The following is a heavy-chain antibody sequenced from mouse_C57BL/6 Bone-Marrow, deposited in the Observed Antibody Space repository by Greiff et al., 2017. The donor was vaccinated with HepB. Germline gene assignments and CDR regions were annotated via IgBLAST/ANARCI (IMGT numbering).Heavy chain of an antibody. CDR1: GYTFTRYW. CDR3: ARSRGYFDY. V-gene: IGHV1-69*01. CDR2: IDPSDSYT. J-gene: IGHJ2*01. Sequence: QVQLQQPGAELVMPGASVKLSCKASGYTFTRYWMHWVKQRPGQGLEWIGEIDPSDSYTNYNQKFKGKSTLTVDKSSSTAYMQLSSLTSEDSAVYYCARSRGYFDYWGQGTTLTVSS.